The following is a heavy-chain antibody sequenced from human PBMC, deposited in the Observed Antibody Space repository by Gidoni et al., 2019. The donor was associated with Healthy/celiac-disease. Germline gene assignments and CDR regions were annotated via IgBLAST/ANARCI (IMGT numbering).Heavy chain of an antibody. V-gene: IGHV3-73*02. CDR2: IRSKANSYAT. CDR1: GFPFSGSA. CDR3: TTGARTADY. Sequence: EVQLVESGGGLVQPGGSLNLSCSASGFPFSGSAMHWVGKASGKGLEWVGRIRSKANSYATAYAASVKGRFTISRDDSKNTAYLQMNSRKTEDTAVYYCTTGARTADYWGQGTLVTVSS. J-gene: IGHJ4*02. D-gene: IGHD3-10*01.